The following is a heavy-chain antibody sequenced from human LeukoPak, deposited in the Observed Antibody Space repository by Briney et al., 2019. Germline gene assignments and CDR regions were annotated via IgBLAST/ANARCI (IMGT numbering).Heavy chain of an antibody. CDR2: IYSGGST. CDR3: ARGRYYDTLTGYSHPDYYFDY. CDR1: GFTVRSNY. D-gene: IGHD3-9*01. J-gene: IGHJ4*02. V-gene: IGHV3-53*04. Sequence: GGSLRLSCAASGFTVRSNYMNWVRQAPGKGLEWVSVIYSGGSTYYADSVKGRFTISRHNSKNTLYLQMNSLRAEDTAVYYCARGRYYDTLTGYSHPDYYFDYWGQGTLVTVSS.